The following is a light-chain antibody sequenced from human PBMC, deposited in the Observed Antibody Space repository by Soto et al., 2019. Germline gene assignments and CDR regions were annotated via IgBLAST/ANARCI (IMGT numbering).Light chain of an antibody. V-gene: IGKV1-5*03. CDR3: QQYNSSPT. CDR1: QSISSW. J-gene: IGKJ1*01. Sequence: DIQMTQSPSTLSASVGDRVTITCRASQSISSWLAWYQQKPGKAPKLLIYKASSLESGVPSRFSGSGSGTEFTITISSLQPDDFATYYHQQYNSSPTFGQGTKVEIK. CDR2: KAS.